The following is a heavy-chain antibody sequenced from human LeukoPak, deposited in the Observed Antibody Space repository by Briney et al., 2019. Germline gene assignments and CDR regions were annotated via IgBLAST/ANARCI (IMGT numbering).Heavy chain of an antibody. CDR2: ISYDGSNK. CDR1: GFTFSSYG. J-gene: IGHJ4*02. CDR3: AKDQFSSSWYHSFDY. V-gene: IGHV3-30*18. Sequence: GGSPRLSCAASGFTFSSYGMHWVRQAPGKGLEWVAVISYDGSNKYYADSVKGRFTISRDNSKNTLYLQMNSLRAEDTAVYYCAKDQFSSSWYHSFDYWGQGTLVTVSS. D-gene: IGHD6-13*01.